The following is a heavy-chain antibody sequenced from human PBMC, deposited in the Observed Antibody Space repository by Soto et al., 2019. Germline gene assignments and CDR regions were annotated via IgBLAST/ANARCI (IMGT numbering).Heavy chain of an antibody. J-gene: IGHJ5*02. CDR1: GFSFTNYW. Sequence: GESLKISCKGSGFSFTNYWISWVRQMPGKGLEWTGNIDPVDSYANYSPSFQGHVTFSVHTSISTAYLHCGSLKASDTAMYFCTRIDAIGRNWFDPWGQGTLVTVSS. CDR2: IDPVDSYA. V-gene: IGHV5-10-1*01. CDR3: TRIDAIGRNWFDP. D-gene: IGHD2-21*01.